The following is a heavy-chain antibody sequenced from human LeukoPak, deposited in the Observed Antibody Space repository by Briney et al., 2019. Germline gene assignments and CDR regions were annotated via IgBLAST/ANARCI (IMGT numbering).Heavy chain of an antibody. CDR1: GYTFTGYY. CDR3: ARRIAIPATAALSSNWFDP. V-gene: IGHV1-2*02. Sequence: ASVKVSCKASGYTFTGYYMHWVRQAPGQGLEWMGWIDPNSGGTNYAQKFQGRVTMTRDTSISTAYMELDRLRSDDTALYYCARRIAIPATAALSSNWFDPWGQGTLVTVSS. J-gene: IGHJ5*02. D-gene: IGHD2/OR15-2a*01. CDR2: IDPNSGGT.